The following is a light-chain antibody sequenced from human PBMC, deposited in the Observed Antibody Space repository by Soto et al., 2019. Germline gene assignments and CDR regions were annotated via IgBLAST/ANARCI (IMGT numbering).Light chain of an antibody. Sequence: EIVLTQSPGTLSLSPGERATLSCRASQGIGDTLAWYQHKPGQTPRLLIYDTSTRATGVPTRFSGSGSGTDFTLTISRLEPEDFAVYYCQQYDNLSWTFGQGTKVDIK. CDR1: QGIGDT. CDR2: DTS. J-gene: IGKJ1*01. V-gene: IGKV3-20*01. CDR3: QQYDNLSWT.